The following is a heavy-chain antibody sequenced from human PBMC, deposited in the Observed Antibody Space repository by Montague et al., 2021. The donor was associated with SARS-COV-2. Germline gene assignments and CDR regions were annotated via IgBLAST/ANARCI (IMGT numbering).Heavy chain of an antibody. V-gene: IGHV1-69*01. D-gene: IGHD3-22*01. CDR2: IIPIFGTA. J-gene: IGHJ3*02. CDR1: GGTFSSYA. Sequence: QSGAEVKKPGESLKISCKASGGTFSSYAISWVRQAPGQGLEWMGGIIPIFGTANYAQKFQGRVTITADESTSTAYMELSSLRSEDTAVYYCARVNYYDSSGYSIYDAFDIWGQGTMVTVSS. CDR3: ARVNYYDSSGYSIYDAFDI.